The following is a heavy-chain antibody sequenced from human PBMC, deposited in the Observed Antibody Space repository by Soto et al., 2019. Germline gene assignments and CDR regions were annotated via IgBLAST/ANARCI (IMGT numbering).Heavy chain of an antibody. D-gene: IGHD5-12*01. CDR3: AGTPSGYDKGYYYYGMDV. CDR1: GYTFTSYA. J-gene: IGHJ6*02. CDR2: INAGNGNT. V-gene: IGHV1-3*01. Sequence: ASVKVSCKASGYTFTSYAMHWVRQAPGQRLEWMGWINAGNGNTKYSQKFQGRVTITRDTSASTAYMELSSLRSEDTAVYYCAGTPSGYDKGYYYYGMDVWGQGTTVTVSS.